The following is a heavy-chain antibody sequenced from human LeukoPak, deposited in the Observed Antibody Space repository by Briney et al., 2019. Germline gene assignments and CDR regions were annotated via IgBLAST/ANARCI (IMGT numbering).Heavy chain of an antibody. V-gene: IGHV3-23*01. J-gene: IGHJ4*02. Sequence: QSGESLRLSCAASGFTFSNYAMSWVRQAPGKGLEWVSAISGSGDNTYYADSVKGRFTVSRDNSKNTLYVQMKSLRAEDTAVYYCAKDFVVVPGNVNYFDYWGQGTLVTVSS. CDR1: GFTFSNYA. CDR3: AKDFVVVPGNVNYFDY. CDR2: ISGSGDNT. D-gene: IGHD2-21*02.